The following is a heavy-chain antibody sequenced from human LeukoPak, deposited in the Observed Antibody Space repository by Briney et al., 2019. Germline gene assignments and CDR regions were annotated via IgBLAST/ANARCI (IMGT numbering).Heavy chain of an antibody. D-gene: IGHD3-9*01. V-gene: IGHV3-48*01. J-gene: IGHJ4*02. CDR2: ISSSSSTI. CDR1: GFTFSSYS. Sequence: GGSLRLSCAASGFTFSSYSMNWVRQAPGKGLEWVSYISSSSSTIYYADSVKGRFTISRDNAKNSLYLQMNSLRAEDTAVYYCARETHYDILTGYFLYYFDYWGQGTLVTVSS. CDR3: ARETHYDILTGYFLYYFDY.